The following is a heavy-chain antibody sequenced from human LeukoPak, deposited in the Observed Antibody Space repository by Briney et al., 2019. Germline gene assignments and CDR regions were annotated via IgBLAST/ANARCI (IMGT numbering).Heavy chain of an antibody. Sequence: QSGGSLRLSCAASGFTFSTYGMHWVRQAPGKGLEWVTFIQYDGNVKLYGDSVKGRFAISRDNSKNTLYLQMDSVRAEDTAVYFCAKDVVGQQWPENYWGQGTLVTVSS. D-gene: IGHD6-19*01. V-gene: IGHV3-30*02. CDR3: AKDVVGQQWPENY. CDR2: IQYDGNVK. J-gene: IGHJ4*02. CDR1: GFTFSTYG.